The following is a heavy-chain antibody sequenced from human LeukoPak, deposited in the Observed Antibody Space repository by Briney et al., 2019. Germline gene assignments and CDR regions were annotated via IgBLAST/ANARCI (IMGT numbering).Heavy chain of an antibody. J-gene: IGHJ4*02. CDR3: ARYEQLVPVVLFDY. Sequence: QPGGSLRLSCAASGFTFSNYWMNWVRQTPGKGLEWVANIKEDGSEKYYVDSVKGRFTISRDNAKNSLYLQMNSLRAEDTAVYYCARYEQLVPVVLFDYWGQGTLVTVSS. CDR1: GFTFSNYW. D-gene: IGHD6-6*01. CDR2: IKEDGSEK. V-gene: IGHV3-7*01.